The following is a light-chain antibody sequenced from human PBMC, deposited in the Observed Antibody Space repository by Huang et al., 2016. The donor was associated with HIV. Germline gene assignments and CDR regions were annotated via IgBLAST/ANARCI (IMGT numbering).Light chain of an antibody. J-gene: IGKJ1*01. Sequence: EIVMTQSPATLSVSPGERATLSCRASQSVNTNFAWYQQKPGQAPGLLVYGASTRATGVPARFSGSGSGTEFTLTISSLQSEDFAVYYCQQYNNWPRGTFGQGTKVEIK. CDR2: GAS. V-gene: IGKV3-15*01. CDR3: QQYNNWPRGT. CDR1: QSVNTN.